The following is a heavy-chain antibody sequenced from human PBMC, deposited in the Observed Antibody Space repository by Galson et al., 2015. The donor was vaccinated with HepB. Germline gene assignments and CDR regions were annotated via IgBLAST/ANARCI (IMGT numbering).Heavy chain of an antibody. Sequence: DTLSLTCAVYGGSFSAYYWSWIRQPPGTGLEWIGEINHSGSTNYTPSLKSRVTISVDTSKNQFSLKLSSVTAADTAVYYCARGGGGVDNWFDPWGQGTLVTVSS. CDR3: ARGGGGVDNWFDP. CDR1: GGSFSAYY. CDR2: INHSGST. V-gene: IGHV4-34*01. D-gene: IGHD3-16*01. J-gene: IGHJ5*02.